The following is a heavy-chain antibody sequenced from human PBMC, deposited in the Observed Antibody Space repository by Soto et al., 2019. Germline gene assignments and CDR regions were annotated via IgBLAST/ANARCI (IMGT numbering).Heavy chain of an antibody. CDR3: EHLTPLDDYTLAS. Sequence: SGPTRLNPRHTLGLTFNCAVFSLRTGVVCLALVRQPPGKALEWLTLIYWNGATRTSPSLENRLTVTKDASKNQVALTMTNMDPVDKATYYCEHLTPLDDYTLASWGQAIRVPVSS. V-gene: IGHV2-5*01. D-gene: IGHD2-2*02. CDR2: IYWNGAT. CDR1: VFSLRTGVVC. J-gene: IGHJ5*02.